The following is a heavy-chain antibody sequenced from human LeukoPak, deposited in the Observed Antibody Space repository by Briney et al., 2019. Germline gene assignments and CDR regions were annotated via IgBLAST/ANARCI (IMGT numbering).Heavy chain of an antibody. D-gene: IGHD4-17*01. CDR2: ISYDGSNK. J-gene: IGHJ4*02. V-gene: IGHV3-30*03. Sequence: GGALRLSCAASGFTFNSFGMHRAPQARGKGLEWVAVISYDGSNKLSADSVKGRFTISRDNSKNTLYLQMNSLRPEDTAVYYCATDHGFHYGAYFDYWGQGTRVTVSS. CDR3: ATDHGFHYGAYFDY. CDR1: GFTFNSFG.